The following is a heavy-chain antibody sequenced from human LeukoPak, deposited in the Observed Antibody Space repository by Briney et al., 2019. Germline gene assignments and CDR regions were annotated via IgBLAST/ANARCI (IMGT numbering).Heavy chain of an antibody. V-gene: IGHV3-49*03. J-gene: IGHJ2*01. D-gene: IGHD2-15*01. CDR3: AGDIISLWYFDL. Sequence: GGSLRLSCAASGFSLADYTMSWFRQAPGRGPEWVGFIRNKAFGGSTEYAASVNGRFTISRDDSKSIAYLQMNSLKTEDTAVYYCAGDIISLWYFDLWGRGTLVTVSS. CDR1: GFSLADYT. CDR2: IRNKAFGGST.